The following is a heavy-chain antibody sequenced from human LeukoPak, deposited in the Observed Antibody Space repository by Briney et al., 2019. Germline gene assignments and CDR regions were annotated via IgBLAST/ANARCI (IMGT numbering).Heavy chain of an antibody. CDR2: IYPGNSDT. CDR3: ARQSYCGGDCYPIDAFDI. Sequence: GESLKISCKASGYSFSSYWIGWVRQVPGKGLELMGIIYPGNSDTRYSPSFQGQVTISADKSISTAYLQWSSLKASDTAMYYCARQSYCGGDCYPIDAFDIWAKGQWSPSLQ. D-gene: IGHD2-21*02. V-gene: IGHV5-51*01. CDR1: GYSFSSYW. J-gene: IGHJ3*02.